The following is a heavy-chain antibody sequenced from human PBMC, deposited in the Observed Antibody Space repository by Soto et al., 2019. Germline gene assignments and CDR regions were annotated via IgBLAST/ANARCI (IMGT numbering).Heavy chain of an antibody. CDR1: GFTFSSYA. Sequence: GGSLRLSCAASGFTFSSYAMHWVRQAPGKGLEWVAVISYDGSNKYYADSVKGRFTISRDNSKNTLYLQMNSLRAEDTAVYYCARDGPIGIVVVPPSFDYWGQGTLVTVS. D-gene: IGHD2-2*01. CDR2: ISYDGSNK. V-gene: IGHV3-30-3*01. J-gene: IGHJ4*02. CDR3: ARDGPIGIVVVPPSFDY.